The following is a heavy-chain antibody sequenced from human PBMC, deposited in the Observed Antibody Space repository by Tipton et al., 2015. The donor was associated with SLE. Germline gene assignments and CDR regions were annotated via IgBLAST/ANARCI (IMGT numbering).Heavy chain of an antibody. CDR1: GYSISSGYY. CDR2: IYHSGST. D-gene: IGHD3-22*01. V-gene: IGHV4-38-2*02. J-gene: IGHJ4*02. CDR3: ARPVNYYDSSGYGS. Sequence: TLSLTCTVSGYSISSGYYWGWIRQPPGKGLEWIGSIYHSGSTYYNPSLKSRVTISVDTSKNQFSLKLSSVTAADTAVYYCARPVNYYDSSGYGSWGQGTLVTVSS.